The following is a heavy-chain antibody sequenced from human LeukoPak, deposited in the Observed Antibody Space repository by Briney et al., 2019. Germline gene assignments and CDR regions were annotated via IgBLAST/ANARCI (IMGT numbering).Heavy chain of an antibody. CDR2: ISGSGGST. V-gene: IGHV3-23*01. D-gene: IGHD6-13*01. CDR3: AKDHLPAPDDLQQPGRAFDI. CDR1: GFTFSNHA. J-gene: IGHJ3*02. Sequence: GGSLRLSCAASGFTFSNHAMTWVRQAPGKGLEWVSAISGSGGSTYYADSVKGRFTISRDNSKNTLYLQMNSLRAEDTAVYYCAKDHLPAPDDLQQPGRAFDIWGQGTMVTVSS.